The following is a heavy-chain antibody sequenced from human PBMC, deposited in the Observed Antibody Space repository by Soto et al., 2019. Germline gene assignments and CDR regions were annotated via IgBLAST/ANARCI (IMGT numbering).Heavy chain of an antibody. V-gene: IGHV4-30-4*01. Sequence: SETLSLTCTVSGGSTSGDNYWSWIRQPPGKGLEWIGHIYYSGNTDYNPSLKSRLAISIDTSKNQFSLKLSSVTAADTAVYFCAREGGESSDGLYYFDSWGQGSLVTVSS. CDR3: AREGGESSDGLYYFDS. CDR2: IYYSGNT. CDR1: GGSTSGDNY. J-gene: IGHJ4*02. D-gene: IGHD3-16*01.